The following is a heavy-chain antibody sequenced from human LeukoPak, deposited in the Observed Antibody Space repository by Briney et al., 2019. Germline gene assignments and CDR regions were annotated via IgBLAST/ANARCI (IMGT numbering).Heavy chain of an antibody. J-gene: IGHJ3*02. CDR1: GGSISSYY. D-gene: IGHD4-23*01. CDR2: IYYSGST. CDR3: ASKSESYGGKGTSDAFDI. Sequence: SETLSLTCTVSGGSISSYYWSWIRQPPGKGLEWIGYIYYSGSTNYNPSLKSRVTISVDTSKNQFSLKLSSVTAADTAVYYCASKSESYGGKGTSDAFDIWGQGTMVTVSS. V-gene: IGHV4-59*01.